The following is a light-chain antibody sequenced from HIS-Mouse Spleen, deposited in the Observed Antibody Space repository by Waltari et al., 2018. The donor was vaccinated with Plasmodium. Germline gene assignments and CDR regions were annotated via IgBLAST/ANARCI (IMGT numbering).Light chain of an antibody. V-gene: IGLV2-11*01. CDR1: SSDVGGYNY. Sequence: QSALTQPRSVSGSPGQSVTISCPGTSSDVGGYNYFSWYQQHPGKAPKLMIYDVSNRPSGVPDRFSGSKSGNTASLTISGLQAEDEADYYCCSYAGSYTFVFGTGTKVTVL. J-gene: IGLJ1*01. CDR3: CSYAGSYTFV. CDR2: DVS.